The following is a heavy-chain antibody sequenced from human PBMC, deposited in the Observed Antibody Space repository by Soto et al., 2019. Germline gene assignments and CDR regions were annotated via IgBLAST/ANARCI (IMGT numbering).Heavy chain of an antibody. CDR2: IYYSGST. J-gene: IGHJ5*02. D-gene: IGHD3-10*01. CDR1: GGSISSGDYY. CDR3: ARDALLGSGSGSYLSNNWFDP. V-gene: IGHV4-30-4*01. Sequence: SETLSLTCTVSGGSISSGDYYWSWIRQPPGKGLEWIGYIYYSGSTYYNPSLKSRVTISVDTSKNQFSLKLSSVTAADTAVYYCARDALLGSGSGSYLSNNWFDPWGQGTLVTVSS.